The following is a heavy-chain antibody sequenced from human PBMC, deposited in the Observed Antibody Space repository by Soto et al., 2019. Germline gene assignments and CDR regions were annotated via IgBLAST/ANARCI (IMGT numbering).Heavy chain of an antibody. CDR3: ARALIYSGSFAFDY. Sequence: SETLSLTCAVSGGSISSGGYSWSWVRQPPGKGLELIGYINHSGSTYYNPSLKSRVTISVDRSKNQFSLKLSSVTAADTAVYYCARALIYSGSFAFDYWGQGTLVTVSS. J-gene: IGHJ4*02. V-gene: IGHV4-30-2*01. CDR1: GGSISSGGYS. D-gene: IGHD1-26*01. CDR2: INHSGST.